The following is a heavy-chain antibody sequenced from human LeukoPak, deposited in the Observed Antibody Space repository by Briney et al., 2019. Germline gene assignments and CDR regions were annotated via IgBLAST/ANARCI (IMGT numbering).Heavy chain of an antibody. CDR1: GFTFSNYG. CDR3: AKAKTNWEVDY. Sequence: GRSLRLSCAASGFTFSNYGMHWVRQAPGKGLEWVAVISYDGSNKYYADSVKGRFTISRDNSKKTLYLQMNSLRAEDTAMYYCAKAKTNWEVDYWGQGTLVTVSS. J-gene: IGHJ4*02. CDR2: ISYDGSNK. V-gene: IGHV3-30*18. D-gene: IGHD7-27*01.